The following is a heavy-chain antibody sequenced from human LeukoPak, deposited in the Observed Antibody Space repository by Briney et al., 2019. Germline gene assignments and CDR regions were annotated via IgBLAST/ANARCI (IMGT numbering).Heavy chain of an antibody. V-gene: IGHV1-3*01. D-gene: IGHD3-22*01. CDR2: INAGNGNT. Sequence: ASVKVSCKASGYTFTSYAMHWVRQAPGQRLEWMGWINAGNGNTKYSQKFQGRVTITRDTSASTAYMELSSLRSEDTAVYYCARDRMIVVVTRGSFGYWGQGTLVTVSS. J-gene: IGHJ4*02. CDR3: ARDRMIVVVTRGSFGY. CDR1: GYTFTSYA.